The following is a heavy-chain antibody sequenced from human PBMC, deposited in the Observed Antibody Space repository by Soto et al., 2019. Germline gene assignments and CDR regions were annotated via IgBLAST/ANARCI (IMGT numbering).Heavy chain of an antibody. J-gene: IGHJ5*02. CDR2: IYYSGST. Sequence: SETLSLTCAVSGYSISSSNWWGWIRQPPGKGLEWIGYIYYSGSTYYNPSLKSRVTMSVDTSKNQFSLKLSSVTAVDTAVYYCERGLIAAAGTHWLDPWGQGTLVTVYS. CDR3: ERGLIAAAGTHWLDP. CDR1: GYSISSSNW. V-gene: IGHV4-28*01. D-gene: IGHD6-13*01.